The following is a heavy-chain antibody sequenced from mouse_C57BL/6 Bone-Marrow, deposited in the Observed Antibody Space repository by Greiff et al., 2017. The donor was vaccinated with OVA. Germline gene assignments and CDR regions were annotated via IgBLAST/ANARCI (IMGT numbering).Heavy chain of an antibody. Sequence: QVQLQQPGAELVKPGASVKMSCKASGYTFTSYWITWVKQRPGQGLEWIGDIYPGSGSTNYNEKFKSKATLPVDTSSSTAYMQLSSLTSEDAAVYYCARSYRSFDYWGQGTTLTVSS. CDR3: ARSYRSFDY. D-gene: IGHD2-12*01. J-gene: IGHJ2*01. V-gene: IGHV1-55*01. CDR2: IYPGSGST. CDR1: GYTFTSYW.